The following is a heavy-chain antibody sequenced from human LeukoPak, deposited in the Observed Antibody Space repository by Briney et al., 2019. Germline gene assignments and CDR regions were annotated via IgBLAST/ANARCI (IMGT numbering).Heavy chain of an antibody. V-gene: IGHV3-23*01. CDR2: ISGSGRSGT. D-gene: IGHD4-23*01. Sequence: GGSLRLSCAASGFTFSSYAMTWVRQAPGKGLEWVSVISGSGRSGTNYADSVKGRFTISRDNSKDTLYLQMNSLRAEDTAVYYCAKAPGGGNWNWGQGTLVTVSS. CDR3: AKAPGGGNWN. J-gene: IGHJ4*02. CDR1: GFTFSSYA.